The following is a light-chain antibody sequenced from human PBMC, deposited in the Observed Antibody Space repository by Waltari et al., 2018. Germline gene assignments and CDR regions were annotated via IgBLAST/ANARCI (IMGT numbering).Light chain of an antibody. CDR3: QQYNNWPPLYT. Sequence: ELVMPQPPATLSLSPGESATLSCRASKIISTNLAWYQQRPGQAPRLLIDDTSTRATGIPVKFSGSGSGTEFTLTISDLQPEDFAVYYCQQYNNWPPLYTFGQGTKLDIK. CDR1: KIISTN. J-gene: IGKJ2*01. V-gene: IGKV3-15*01. CDR2: DTS.